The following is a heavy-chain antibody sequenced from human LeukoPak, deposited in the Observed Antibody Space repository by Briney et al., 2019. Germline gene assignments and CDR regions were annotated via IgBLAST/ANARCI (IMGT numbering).Heavy chain of an antibody. CDR2: ISAYNGNT. V-gene: IGHV1-18*01. CDR3: ARSGGYYYDSSGYFPYY. J-gene: IGHJ4*02. Sequence: ASVKVSCKASGYTFTSYGISWVRQAPGQGLEWMGWISAYNGNTNYAQKLQGRVTMTTDTSTSTAYMELRSLRSDDTAVYYCARSGGYYYDSSGYFPYYWGQGTLVTVSS. D-gene: IGHD3-22*01. CDR1: GYTFTSYG.